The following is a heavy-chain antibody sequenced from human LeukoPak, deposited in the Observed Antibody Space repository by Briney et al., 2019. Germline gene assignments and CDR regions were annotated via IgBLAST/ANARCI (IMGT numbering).Heavy chain of an antibody. CDR1: GYTFTSYA. CDR2: INAGNGNT. J-gene: IGHJ6*03. V-gene: IGHV1-3*01. CDR3: ARAGKVVPAAMEIRYYYYYMDV. Sequence: ASVKVSCKASGYTFTSYAMHWVRQAPGQRLEWMGWINAGNGNTKYSQKFQGRVTITRDTSASTAYMELSSLRSEDTAVYYCARAGKVVPAAMEIRYYYYYMDVWGKGTTVTVSS. D-gene: IGHD2-2*01.